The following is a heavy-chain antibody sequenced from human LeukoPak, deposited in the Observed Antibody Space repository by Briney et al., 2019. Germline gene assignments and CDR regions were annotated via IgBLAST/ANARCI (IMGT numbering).Heavy chain of an antibody. CDR1: GGSIRSYY. CDR2: IYYSGST. D-gene: IGHD4-17*01. CDR3: ARTGSTVTMIYPCDH. V-gene: IGHV4-59*01. Sequence: PSETLSLTCTVSGGSIRSYYWSWIRQPPGKGLEWIGYIYYSGSTNYNPSLKSRVSISVDTSKNQFSLKLSSVTAADTAVYYCARTGSTVTMIYPCDHWGQGPLVTVSS. J-gene: IGHJ4*02.